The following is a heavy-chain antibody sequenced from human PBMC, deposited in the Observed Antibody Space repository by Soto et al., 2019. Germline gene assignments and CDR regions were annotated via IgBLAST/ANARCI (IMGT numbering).Heavy chain of an antibody. CDR1: GGSISSGDQY. CDR2: IDYSGRA. Sequence: QVQLQESGPGLVKPSQTLSLTCTVSGGSISSGDQYWTWIRQPPGKGLEWIGYIDYSGRAFYNPFLMIRLIISLDPPMHQSSLKLSSVTASDTAVYYCAIDRAHLHESRARIDYWGRAILVTVSS. J-gene: IGHJ4*02. V-gene: IGHV4-30-4*01. D-gene: IGHD3-10*01. CDR3: AIDRAHLHESRARIDY.